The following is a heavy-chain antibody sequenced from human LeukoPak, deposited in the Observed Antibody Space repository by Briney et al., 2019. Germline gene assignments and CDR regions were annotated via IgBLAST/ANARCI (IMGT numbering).Heavy chain of an antibody. CDR3: ARYTWIQSIFGPNWFDP. CDR2: IIPIFGTA. CDR1: GYTFTSYA. D-gene: IGHD5-18*01. Sequence: SVKVSCKASGYTFTSYAISWVRQAPGQGLEWMGGIIPIFGTANYAQKFQGRVTITADESTSTAYMELSSLRSEDTAVYYCARYTWIQSIFGPNWFDPWGQGTLVTVSS. V-gene: IGHV1-69*13. J-gene: IGHJ5*02.